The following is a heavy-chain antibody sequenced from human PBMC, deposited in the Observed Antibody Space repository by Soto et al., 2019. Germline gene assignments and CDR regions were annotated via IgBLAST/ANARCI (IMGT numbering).Heavy chain of an antibody. V-gene: IGHV3-33*01. D-gene: IGHD3-10*01. Sequence: HPGGSLRLSCAASGFTFSSYGMHWVRQAPGKGLEWVAVIWYDGSNKYYADSVKGRFTISRDNSKNTLYLQMNSLRAEDTAVYYCARGSLGTMVRGVILAPTDYWGQGTLVTVSS. CDR2: IWYDGSNK. CDR3: ARGSLGTMVRGVILAPTDY. CDR1: GFTFSSYG. J-gene: IGHJ4*02.